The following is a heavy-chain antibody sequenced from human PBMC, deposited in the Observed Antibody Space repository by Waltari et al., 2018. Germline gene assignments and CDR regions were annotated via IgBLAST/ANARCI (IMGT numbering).Heavy chain of an antibody. CDR2: FHTRGTN. Sequence: QVQLQESGPGLVKPSQTLSLTCTVYGGSINSANYYWSWIRRPAGKGLEWTGHFHTRGTNNSSPSLKSRVTISVNTSKNQFSLKLSSVTAADTAVYYCAGGDSSSWYFRLCWFDPWGQGTLVTVSS. J-gene: IGHJ5*02. V-gene: IGHV4-61*02. D-gene: IGHD6-13*01. CDR3: AGGDSSSWYFRLCWFDP. CDR1: GGSINSANYY.